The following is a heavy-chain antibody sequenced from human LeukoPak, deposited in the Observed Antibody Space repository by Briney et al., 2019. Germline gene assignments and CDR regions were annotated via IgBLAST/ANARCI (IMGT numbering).Heavy chain of an antibody. J-gene: IGHJ3*02. CDR3: ARHTEQQLGYDAFDI. Sequence: PSETLSLTCTVSGGSISSSSYYWGWIRQPPGKGLEWIGSIYYSGSTYYNPSLKSRVTISVDTSKNQFSLKLSSVTAADTAVYYCARHTEQQLGYDAFDIWGQGTMVTVSA. D-gene: IGHD6-13*01. CDR2: IYYSGST. CDR1: GGSISSSSYY. V-gene: IGHV4-39*01.